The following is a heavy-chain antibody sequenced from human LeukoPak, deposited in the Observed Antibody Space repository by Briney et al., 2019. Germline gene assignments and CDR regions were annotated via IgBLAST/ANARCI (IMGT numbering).Heavy chain of an antibody. Sequence: PSETLSLTCTVSGGSISSSSYYWGWIRQPPGKGLGWIGSIYYSGSTYYNPSLKSRVTISLDTSKNQFSLKLSSVTAADTAVYYCARVSWFGELLSYYYYMDVWGTGATVTISS. CDR3: ARVSWFGELLSYYYYMDV. V-gene: IGHV4-39*07. CDR2: IYYSGST. CDR1: GGSISSSSYY. D-gene: IGHD3-10*01. J-gene: IGHJ6*03.